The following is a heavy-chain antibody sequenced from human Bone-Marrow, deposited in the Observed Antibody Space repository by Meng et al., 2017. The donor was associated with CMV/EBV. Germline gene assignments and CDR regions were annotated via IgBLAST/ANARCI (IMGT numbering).Heavy chain of an antibody. V-gene: IGHV3-21*01. D-gene: IGHD3-16*02. CDR1: GFTFSSYS. Sequence: GGSLRLSCAASGFTFSSYSMNWVRQAPGKGLEWVSSISSSSSYIYYADSVKGRFTISRDNAKNSLYLKMNSLRAEDTAVYYCARDGKRGYLGYGMDVWGQGTTVTVSS. CDR3: ARDGKRGYLGYGMDV. CDR2: ISSSSSYI. J-gene: IGHJ6*02.